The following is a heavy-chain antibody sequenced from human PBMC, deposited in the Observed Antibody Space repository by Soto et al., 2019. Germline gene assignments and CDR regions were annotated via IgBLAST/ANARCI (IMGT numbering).Heavy chain of an antibody. Sequence: SETLSLTCTVAGASVGSGGFSWSWIRQPPGKGLEWIGSISYSGSTTYYPSLRSRVTISVDTSKNQFSLRLNSVTAADTAIYFCARVTFLIVGSVFSTPFDFWGQGTLVTVSS. D-gene: IGHD1-26*01. V-gene: IGHV4-61*08. J-gene: IGHJ4*02. CDR2: ISYSGST. CDR3: ARVTFLIVGSVFSTPFDF. CDR1: GASVGSGGFS.